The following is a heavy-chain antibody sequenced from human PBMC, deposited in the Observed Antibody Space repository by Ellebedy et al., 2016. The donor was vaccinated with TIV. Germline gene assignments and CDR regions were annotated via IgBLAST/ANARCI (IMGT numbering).Heavy chain of an antibody. J-gene: IGHJ4*02. V-gene: IGHV5-51*01. CDR1: GYSFTTYW. Sequence: GESLKISCKSSGYSFTTYWIGWVRQMPGKGLEWMGIIYPGDSDTRYGPSFQGQVTISADKSISTAYLQWSSLKASDTAMYYCARNPDDYFDYWGQGTLVTVSS. CDR3: ARNPDDYFDY. D-gene: IGHD1-14*01. CDR2: IYPGDSDT.